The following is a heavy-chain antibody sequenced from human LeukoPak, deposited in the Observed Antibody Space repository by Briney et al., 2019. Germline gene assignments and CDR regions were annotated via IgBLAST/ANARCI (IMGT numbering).Heavy chain of an antibody. D-gene: IGHD4-11*01. Sequence: SETLSLTCTVSGGSISSYYWSWIRQPPGKGLEWIGEINHSGSTNYNPSLKSRVTISVDTSKNQFSLKLSSVTAADTAVYYCARLGLHLHLNWFDPWGQGTLVTVSS. CDR3: ARLGLHLHLNWFDP. CDR2: INHSGST. CDR1: GGSISSYY. V-gene: IGHV4-34*01. J-gene: IGHJ5*02.